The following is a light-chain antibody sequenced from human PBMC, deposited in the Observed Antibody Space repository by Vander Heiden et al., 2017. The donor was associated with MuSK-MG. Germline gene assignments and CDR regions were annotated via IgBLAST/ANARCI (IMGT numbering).Light chain of an antibody. Sequence: EIVLTQSPGTLSLSPGERATLSCRASQSVIINYLAWYQQRPGQAPRLLIYDASSRATGIADRLRRSGSGTDFTLTMKGLEPEDSTVYYSQVYWNSAFTFGQGTRLEMK. V-gene: IGKV3-20*01. CDR1: QSVIINY. J-gene: IGKJ2*01. CDR2: DAS. CDR3: QVYWNSAFT.